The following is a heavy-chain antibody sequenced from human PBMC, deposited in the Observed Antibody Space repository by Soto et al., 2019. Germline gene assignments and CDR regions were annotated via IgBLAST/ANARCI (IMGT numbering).Heavy chain of an antibody. CDR1: GFTFSDYY. V-gene: IGHV3-11*01. CDR3: ARDRVRGGYYDFWSGPPYYYYYGMDV. D-gene: IGHD3-3*01. CDR2: ISSSGSTI. Sequence: GSLRLSCAASGFTFSDYYMSWIRQAPGKGLEWVSYISSSGSTIYYADSVKGRFTISRDNAKNSLYLQMNSLRAEDTAVYYCARDRVRGGYYDFWSGPPYYYYYGMDVWGQGTTATVSS. J-gene: IGHJ6*02.